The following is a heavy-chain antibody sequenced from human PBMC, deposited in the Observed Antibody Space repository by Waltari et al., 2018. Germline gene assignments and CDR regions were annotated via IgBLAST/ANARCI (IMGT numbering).Heavy chain of an antibody. D-gene: IGHD2-15*01. J-gene: IGHJ4*02. CDR2: RNPNSATA. CDR1: GYTFMICD. CDR3: GWYLPFDY. Sequence: VQLVQSGAEVKKPGAAVKVSYKASGYTFMICDINGERQATGQGLEGMRWRNPNSATAGNAHKFQGRVTITRNTSTCTAYMALSSLKSEDTAVSRRGWYLPFDYWGQGTLVTVTS. V-gene: IGHV1-8*03.